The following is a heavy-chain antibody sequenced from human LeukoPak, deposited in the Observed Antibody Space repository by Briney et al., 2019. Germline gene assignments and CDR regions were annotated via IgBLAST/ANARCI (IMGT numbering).Heavy chain of an antibody. D-gene: IGHD6-13*01. CDR2: NNPSGGST. Sequence: EASVKVSFKASGYTFTIYHMHWVRQAPGQGLEIMGINNPSGGSTTYAQKFQGRVTMTRDTSTSTVYMELSSLRSEDTAVYYCAKLAAAGTAHYYFDYWGQGTLVTVSS. V-gene: IGHV1-46*01. CDR3: AKLAAAGTAHYYFDY. CDR1: GYTFTIYH. J-gene: IGHJ4*02.